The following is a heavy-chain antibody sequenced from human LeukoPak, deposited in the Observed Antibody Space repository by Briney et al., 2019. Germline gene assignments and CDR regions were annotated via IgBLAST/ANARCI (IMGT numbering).Heavy chain of an antibody. CDR1: GFTFSSYA. CDR2: ISGSGGST. J-gene: IGHJ4*02. V-gene: IGHV3-23*01. Sequence: GGSLRLSCAASGFTFSSYAMSWVRQAPGKGLEWVSAISGSGGSTYYADSVKGRFTISRDNSKNTLYLQMNSLRAEDTAVYYCAEVPDLNTAMVSFDYWGQGTLVTVSS. CDR3: AEVPDLNTAMVSFDY. D-gene: IGHD5-18*01.